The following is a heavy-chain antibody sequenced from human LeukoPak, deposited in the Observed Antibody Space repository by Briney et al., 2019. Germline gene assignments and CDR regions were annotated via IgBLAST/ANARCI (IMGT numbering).Heavy chain of an antibody. CDR2: IYYSGST. J-gene: IGHJ5*02. CDR3: ARGAIVGATSP. D-gene: IGHD1-26*01. V-gene: IGHV4-59*02. CDR1: GGSVSSYY. Sequence: SETLSLTCTVSGGSVSSYYWSLIRQPAGKGLEWIGYIYYSGSTNYNPSLKSRVTISVDTSKNQFSLKLSSVTAADTAVYYCARGAIVGATSPWGQGTLVTVSS.